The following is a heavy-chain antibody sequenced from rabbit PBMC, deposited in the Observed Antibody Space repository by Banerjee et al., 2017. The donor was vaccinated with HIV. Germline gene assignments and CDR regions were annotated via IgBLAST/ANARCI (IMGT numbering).Heavy chain of an antibody. CDR2: IYSDSGNS. V-gene: IGHV1S45*01. Sequence: QEQLEESGGDLVKPEGSLTLTCTASGFSFSSSYWICWVRQAPGKGLEWIACIYSDSGNSGYASWAKGRFTISKTSSTTVTLQMTSLTVADTATYFCARSGGGTDYGYATNLWGPGTLVTVS. CDR1: GFSFSSSYW. J-gene: IGHJ4*01. CDR3: ARSGGGTDYGYATNL. D-gene: IGHD6-1*01.